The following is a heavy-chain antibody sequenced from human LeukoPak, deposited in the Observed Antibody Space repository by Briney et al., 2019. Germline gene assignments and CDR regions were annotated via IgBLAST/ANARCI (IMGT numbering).Heavy chain of an antibody. V-gene: IGHV4-59*08. J-gene: IGHJ4*02. D-gene: IGHD2-15*01. CDR3: ARPGYCGGGSCYFHY. CDR2: IYYSGST. Sequence: SETLSLTCTVSGGSISGYYWSWIRQPPGKGLEWIGYIYYSGSTNYSPSLTSRVTISVDTSNNQFSLKLSSVTAADTAVYYCARPGYCGGGSCYFHYWGQGTLVTVSS. CDR1: GGSISGYY.